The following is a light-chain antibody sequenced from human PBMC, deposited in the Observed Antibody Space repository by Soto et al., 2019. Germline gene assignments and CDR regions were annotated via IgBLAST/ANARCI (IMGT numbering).Light chain of an antibody. CDR1: QGISHY. Sequence: DIQMTQSPSSLSASVGDTVTITCRASQGISHYLAWYQQRPGKVPKLLIHTASILQSGVSSRFSASGSGTDFTLTIRSLQPEDVATYYCQKYDRVPWTFGRGTKVEIK. CDR2: TAS. J-gene: IGKJ1*01. CDR3: QKYDRVPWT. V-gene: IGKV1-27*01.